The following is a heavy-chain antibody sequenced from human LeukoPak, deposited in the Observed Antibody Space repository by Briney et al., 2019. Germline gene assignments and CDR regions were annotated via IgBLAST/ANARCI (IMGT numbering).Heavy chain of an antibody. V-gene: IGHV3-21*01. CDR2: ISSSTSYI. CDR3: AREGGMATVPYYFDY. Sequence: PGGSLRLSCAASGFTFSSYSLNWVRQAPGKGLEWVSSISSSTSYIYYADSVKGRFTISRDNAKNSLYLQMNSLRAEDTAVYYCAREGGMATVPYYFDYWGQGTLVTVSS. J-gene: IGHJ4*02. CDR1: GFTFSSYS. D-gene: IGHD5-24*01.